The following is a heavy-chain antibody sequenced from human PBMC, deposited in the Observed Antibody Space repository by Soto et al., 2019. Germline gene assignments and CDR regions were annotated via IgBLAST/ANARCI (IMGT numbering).Heavy chain of an antibody. CDR1: GGTFSSLG. CDR3: ATRGTQGRWLEFADY. J-gene: IGHJ4*02. CDR2: IIPISGRT. V-gene: IGHV1-69*01. Sequence: QVQLVQSGAEVKRPGSSVKVSCEASGGTFSSLGFTWVRQAPGQGLEWMGGIIPISGRTTFAXKFLGRVTXXXXXXXXXXXXXXXXXXSXDTAIXYCATRGTQGRWLEFADYWGQGTLVTVSS. D-gene: IGHD5-12*01.